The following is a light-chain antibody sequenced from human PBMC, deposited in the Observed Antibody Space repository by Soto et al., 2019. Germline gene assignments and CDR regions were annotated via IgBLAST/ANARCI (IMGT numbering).Light chain of an antibody. CDR2: KAS. CDR3: QQRYNWPWT. V-gene: IGKV3-11*01. CDR1: QSISSY. J-gene: IGKJ1*01. Sequence: IVLTKSPATLSLSPGERATLSCRASQSISSYLAWDQRKPGQAPRLLSYKASNRATGIPARFSGSGSGTDFTLTISTLEPEDFAVYYCQQRYNWPWTFGQGTKVDIK.